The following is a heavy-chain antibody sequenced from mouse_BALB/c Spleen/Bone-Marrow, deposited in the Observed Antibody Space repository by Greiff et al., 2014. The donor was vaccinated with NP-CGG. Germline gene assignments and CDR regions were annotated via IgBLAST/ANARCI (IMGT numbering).Heavy chain of an antibody. Sequence: VQVVESAAELARPGASVKMSCKAFGYTSTSYTMHWGEQRPGQGLEWIGYINPNSGYTEYNQNFKDKATLTTDTSSSTAYLQLSSLTSEDSAVYYCARRVPYHFDYWGQGTTLTVSS. J-gene: IGHJ2*01. CDR1: GYTSTSYT. V-gene: IGHV1-4*02. CDR3: ARRVPYHFDY. D-gene: IGHD2-10*01. CDR2: INPNSGYT.